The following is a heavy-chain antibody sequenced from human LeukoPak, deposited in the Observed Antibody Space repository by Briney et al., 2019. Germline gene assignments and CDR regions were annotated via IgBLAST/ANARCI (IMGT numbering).Heavy chain of an antibody. CDR1: GFTFTTYW. D-gene: IGHD4-23*01. CDR2: INQDGSEK. V-gene: IGHV3-7*01. J-gene: IGHJ4*02. CDR3: VRAIGSNTF. Sequence: PGGSLRLSCAASGFTFTTYWMSWVRQAPGKVLEWVANINQDGSEKYYVDSVKGRFTISRDNAKNSLYLQMNSLRAEDTAVYFCVRAIGSNTFWGQGTLVTVSS.